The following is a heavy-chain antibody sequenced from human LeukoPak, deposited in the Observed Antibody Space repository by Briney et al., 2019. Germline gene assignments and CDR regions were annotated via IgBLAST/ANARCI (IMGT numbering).Heavy chain of an antibody. V-gene: IGHV3-53*01. CDR1: GFTFSSYS. CDR2: IYSGGST. D-gene: IGHD4-23*01. CDR3: ARRAGGYSHPYDY. Sequence: GGSLRLSCAASGFTFSSYSMSWVRQAPGKGLEWVSLIYSGGSTYYADSVKGRFTISRDNSKNTLYLQMNTLRAEDTAVYYCARRAGGYSHPYDYWGQGTLVTVSS. J-gene: IGHJ4*02.